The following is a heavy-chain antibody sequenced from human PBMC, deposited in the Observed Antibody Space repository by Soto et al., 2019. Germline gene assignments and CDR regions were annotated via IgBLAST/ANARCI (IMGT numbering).Heavy chain of an antibody. V-gene: IGHV3-49*04. CDR3: TRDRVAAAVSYFQH. D-gene: IGHD6-13*01. J-gene: IGHJ1*01. CDR2: IRSKAYGGTT. Sequence: GSLRLSCTASGFTFGDYAMSWVRQAPGKGLEWVGFIRSKAYGGTTEYAASVKGRFTISRDDSKSIAYLQMNSLKTEATALYYCTRDRVAAAVSYFQHWGQGTLVTVSS. CDR1: GFTFGDYA.